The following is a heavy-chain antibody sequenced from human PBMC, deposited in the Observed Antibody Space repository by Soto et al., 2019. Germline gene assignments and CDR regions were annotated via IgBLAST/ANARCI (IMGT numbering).Heavy chain of an antibody. J-gene: IGHJ3*02. CDR3: ASKFGELLADAFDI. CDR2: IYHSGST. CDR1: RASLICDGYS. D-gene: IGHD3-10*01. V-gene: IGHV4-30-2*01. Sequence: SATLSLTCALSRASLICDGYSWCFFRQPPGKGLEWIGYIYHSGSTYYNPSLKSRVTISVDRSKNQFSLKLSSVTAADTAVYYCASKFGELLADAFDIWGQGTVVT.